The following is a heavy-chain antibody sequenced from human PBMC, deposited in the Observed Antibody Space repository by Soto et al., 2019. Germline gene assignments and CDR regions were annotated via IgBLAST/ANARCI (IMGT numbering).Heavy chain of an antibody. CDR2: MQPRTGRS. V-gene: IGHV1-8*01. CDR3: ARGVSGGVDY. J-gene: IGHJ4*02. CDR1: GYSFTSLD. Sequence: QVQLVQSGAEVREPGASVKVSCKASGYSFTSLDINWVRQTAGQGLEWMGWMQPRTGRSGYAQQFQGRVTMTRDTSINTAHMELTPLSSYDTAFYCRARGVSGGVDYWGQGTLVTISS. D-gene: IGHD3-16*01.